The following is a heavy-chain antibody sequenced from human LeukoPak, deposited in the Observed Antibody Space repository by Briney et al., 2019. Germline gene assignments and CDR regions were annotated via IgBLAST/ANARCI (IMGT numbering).Heavy chain of an antibody. D-gene: IGHD5-18*01. CDR2: IYYSGST. J-gene: IGHJ4*02. V-gene: IGHV4-59*01. Sequence: SETLSLTCTVSGRSISSYYWSWIRQPPAKGLEWIGYIYYSGSTNYSPSLKSRVTISVDTSKNQFSLKLSAVTAADTGVYYCARGQLAGRGYSYGYPPFGYWGQGTLVTVSS. CDR3: ARGQLAGRGYSYGYPPFGY. CDR1: GRSISSYY.